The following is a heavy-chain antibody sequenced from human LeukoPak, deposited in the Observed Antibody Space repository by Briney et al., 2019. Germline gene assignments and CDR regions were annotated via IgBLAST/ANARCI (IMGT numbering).Heavy chain of an antibody. CDR1: GFTFSSYS. CDR2: ISSSSSYI. CDR3: ARDWPYGSGSYYTPSFDY. D-gene: IGHD3-10*01. V-gene: IGHV3-21*04. Sequence: GGSLRLSCGASGFTFSSYSMNWVRLAPGKGLEWGSSISSSSSYIYYADSVKGRFTISRDNSKNTLYLQMNSLRAEDTAVYYCARDWPYGSGSYYTPSFDYWGQGTLVTVSS. J-gene: IGHJ4*02.